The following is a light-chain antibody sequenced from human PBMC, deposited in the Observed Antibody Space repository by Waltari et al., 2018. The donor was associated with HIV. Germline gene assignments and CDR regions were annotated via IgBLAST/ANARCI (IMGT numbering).Light chain of an antibody. CDR2: EVS. CDR3: SSYAGSNNLL. CDR1: SSDVGGYNY. Sequence: QSALTQPPSASGSPGQSVTISCTGTSSDVGGYNYVSWYHQHPGKAPKRVIYEVSKRPSGVPDRFSGSKSGNTASLTVSGLQAEDEADYYCSSYAGSNNLLFGGGTKLTVL. V-gene: IGLV2-8*01. J-gene: IGLJ2*01.